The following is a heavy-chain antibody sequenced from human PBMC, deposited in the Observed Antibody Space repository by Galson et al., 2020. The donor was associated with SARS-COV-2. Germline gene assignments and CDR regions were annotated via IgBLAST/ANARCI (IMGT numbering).Heavy chain of an antibody. Sequence: SATLSLTCAVSGGSFSGYSWTWIRQHPGKALEWIGEMNIGGNTNYSPSLRSRVTLSVDTSKNQFSLNLRSVAAADTALYFCARGHRGVVPSPVLGLGPFYSYYYMDVWAKGTAVTVSS. CDR2: MNIGGNT. CDR1: GGSFSGYS. J-gene: IGHJ6*03. D-gene: IGHD3-10*01. V-gene: IGHV4-34*01. CDR3: ARGHRGVVPSPVLGLGPFYSYYYMDV.